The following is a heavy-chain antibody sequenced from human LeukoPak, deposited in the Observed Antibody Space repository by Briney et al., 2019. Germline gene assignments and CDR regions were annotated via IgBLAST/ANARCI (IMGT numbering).Heavy chain of an antibody. D-gene: IGHD3-16*01. Sequence: GGSLRLSCAASGFTFSTYWMSWVRQAPGKGLEWVANIKQVGSEVNYVDSVKGRFSISRDNAKNSLDLQMDSLRGEDTAVYYCTRDRGVTVLSYFYYYMDVWGKGTTVTVSS. CDR3: TRDRGVTVLSYFYYYMDV. V-gene: IGHV3-7*01. J-gene: IGHJ6*03. CDR1: GFTFSTYW. CDR2: IKQVGSEV.